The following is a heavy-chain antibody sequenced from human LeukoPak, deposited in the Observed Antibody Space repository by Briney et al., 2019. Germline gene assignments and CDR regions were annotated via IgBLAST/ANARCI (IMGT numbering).Heavy chain of an antibody. D-gene: IGHD3-22*01. CDR2: IKQDGSEK. J-gene: IGHJ3*02. CDR1: GFTFSSYW. CDR3: TRGGNTGYYYNAFDI. V-gene: IGHV3-7*01. Sequence: PGGSLRLSCAASGFTFSSYWMSWVRQAPGKGLEWVANIKQDGSEKYYVDSVKGRFTISRDNAKNSLYLQMNSLRAEDTAVYYCTRGGNTGYYYNAFDIWGQGTMVTVSS.